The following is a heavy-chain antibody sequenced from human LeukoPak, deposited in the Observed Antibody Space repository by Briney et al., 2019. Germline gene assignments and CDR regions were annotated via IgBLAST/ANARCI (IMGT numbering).Heavy chain of an antibody. Sequence: PSETLSLTCTVSGGSISSYYWSWIRQPAGKGLEWIGRIYTSGSTNYNPSLKSRVTMSVDTSKNQFSLKLSSVTAADTAVYYCARAGGSSWTTAWYFDLWGRGTLVTVSS. V-gene: IGHV4-4*07. J-gene: IGHJ2*01. CDR1: GGSISSYY. CDR2: IYTSGST. D-gene: IGHD6-13*01. CDR3: ARAGGSSWTTAWYFDL.